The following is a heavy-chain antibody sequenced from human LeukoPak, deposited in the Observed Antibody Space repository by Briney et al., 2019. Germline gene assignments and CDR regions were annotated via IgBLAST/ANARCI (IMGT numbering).Heavy chain of an antibody. Sequence: PGGSLRLSCAASGFTFSSYAMSWVRQAPGKGLEWVSSISSSSSYIYYADSVKGRVTISRDNTRNSMYLQMNSLRAEDTAVYYCARGDSNYGGGLDYWGQGTLVTVSS. CDR2: ISSSSSYI. CDR3: ARGDSNYGGGLDY. J-gene: IGHJ4*02. CDR1: GFTFSSYA. D-gene: IGHD4-11*01. V-gene: IGHV3-21*01.